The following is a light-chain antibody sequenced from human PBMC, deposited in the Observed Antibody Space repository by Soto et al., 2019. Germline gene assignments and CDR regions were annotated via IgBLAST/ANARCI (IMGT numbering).Light chain of an antibody. CDR3: QQYDSSPLYT. V-gene: IGKV3-20*01. J-gene: IGKJ2*01. Sequence: IVLTQSPGTLSLSPGERATLSCRASQSVSGYYLAWYQQKPGQAPRLLIYGASSRATGIPDRFSGSGSGTDFTLTISRLEPEEFAVYYCQQYDSSPLYTFGQGTKLEIK. CDR1: QSVSGYY. CDR2: GAS.